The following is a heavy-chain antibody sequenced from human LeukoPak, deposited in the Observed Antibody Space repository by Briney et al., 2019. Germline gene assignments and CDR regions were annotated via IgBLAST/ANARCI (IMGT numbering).Heavy chain of an antibody. Sequence: GGSLRLSCAASGFTFSSYAMSWVRQAPGKGLEWVSAISGSGGSTCYADSVKGRFTISRDNSKNTLYLQMNSLRAEDTAVYYCASNRGYSLFDYWGQGTLVTVSS. CDR2: ISGSGGST. D-gene: IGHD5-18*01. CDR3: ASNRGYSLFDY. V-gene: IGHV3-23*01. J-gene: IGHJ4*02. CDR1: GFTFSSYA.